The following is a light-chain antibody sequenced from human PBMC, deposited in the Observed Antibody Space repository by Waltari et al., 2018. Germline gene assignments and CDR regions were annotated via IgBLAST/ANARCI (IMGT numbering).Light chain of an antibody. CDR1: QSVGRS. J-gene: IGKJ1*01. CDR3: QHYVSLPVT. CDR2: GSS. V-gene: IGKV3-20*01. Sequence: EILLTQSPGTLSLSPGERATLSCRAGQSVGRSLVWYQQKPGQPPRLLIYGSSNRATGTPDRFSGGGSGTDFSLTISRLEPEDVAVYYCQHYVSLPVTFGQGTKVEIK.